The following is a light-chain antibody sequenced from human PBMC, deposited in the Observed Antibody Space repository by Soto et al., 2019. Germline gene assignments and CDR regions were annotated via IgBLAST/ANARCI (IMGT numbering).Light chain of an antibody. CDR1: SSNIGAGYD. CDR3: QSFDSSLSGWRV. J-gene: IGLJ3*02. CDR2: GNS. Sequence: QAVVTQPPSVSGAPGQRVTISCTGSSSNIGAGYDVHWYQQLPGTAPKLLIYGNSNRPSGVPDRFSGSKSGTSASLAITGLQAEDEADYSCQSFDSSLSGWRVFGGGTKLTVL. V-gene: IGLV1-40*01.